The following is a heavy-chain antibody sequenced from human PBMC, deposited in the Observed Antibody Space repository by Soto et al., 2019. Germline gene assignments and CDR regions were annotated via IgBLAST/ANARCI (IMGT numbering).Heavy chain of an antibody. CDR3: ARGMITFGGVIDVHKRGFYFDY. CDR1: GGSLSSGGYY. J-gene: IGHJ4*02. V-gene: IGHV4-31*03. CDR2: IYYSGST. D-gene: IGHD3-16*02. Sequence: SDTLSLTCTVSGGSLSSGGYYLSWIRQHPGKGLEWIGYIYYSGSTYYNPSLKSRVTISVDTSKNQFSLKLSSVTAADTAVYYCARGMITFGGVIDVHKRGFYFDYWGQGTLVTVSS.